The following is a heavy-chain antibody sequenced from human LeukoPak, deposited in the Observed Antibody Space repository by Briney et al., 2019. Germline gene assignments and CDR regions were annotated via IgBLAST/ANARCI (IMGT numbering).Heavy chain of an antibody. V-gene: IGHV3-30*18. CDR2: ISYDGSNK. CDR3: AKELEDGYHGHY. J-gene: IGHJ4*02. Sequence: PGGSLRLSCAASGFTFSSYWMHWVRQAPGKGLEWVAVISYDGSNKYYADSVKGRFTISRDNSKNTLYLQMNSLRAEDTAVYYCAKELEDGYHGHYWGQGTLVTVSS. CDR1: GFTFSSYW. D-gene: IGHD5-24*01.